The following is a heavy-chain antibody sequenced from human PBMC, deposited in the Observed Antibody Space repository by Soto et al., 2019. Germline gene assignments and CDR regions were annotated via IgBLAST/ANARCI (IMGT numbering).Heavy chain of an antibody. CDR1: GYTFTSYG. J-gene: IGHJ6*03. Sequence: ASVKVSCKASGYTFTSYGISWVRQAPGQVFERMKWISAYNSNTNYAQKLQGRVTMTTDKSTSTAYMELRSLRSDDTAVYYCARIAVLNYYYYYYYMDVWGKGTTVTVSS. V-gene: IGHV1-18*01. D-gene: IGHD1-20*01. CDR2: ISAYNSNT. CDR3: ARIAVLNYYYYYYYMDV.